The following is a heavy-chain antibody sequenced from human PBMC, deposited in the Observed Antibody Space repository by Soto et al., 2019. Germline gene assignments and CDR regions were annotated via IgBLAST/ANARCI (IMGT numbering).Heavy chain of an antibody. J-gene: IGHJ4*02. D-gene: IGHD2-2*01. Sequence: SETLSLTCTVSGGSISSSHWSWIRQPAGKGLEWIGRIYASGSTNYNPSLTSRVTMSVDTSKNQFSLKLRSVTAADTAVYYCVLACSSTSSYDVFDYWGQGTLVTVSS. CDR2: IYASGST. CDR1: GGSISSSH. CDR3: VLACSSTSSYDVFDY. V-gene: IGHV4-4*07.